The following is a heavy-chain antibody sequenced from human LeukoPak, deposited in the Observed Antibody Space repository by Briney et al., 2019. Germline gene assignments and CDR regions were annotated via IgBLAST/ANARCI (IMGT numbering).Heavy chain of an antibody. CDR3: ARGEYYGSGFPFDY. V-gene: IGHV1-18*04. J-gene: IGHJ4*02. CDR2: IRAYNGNT. D-gene: IGHD3-10*01. CDR1: GYTFTSYG. Sequence: ASVKDSCKASGYTFTSYGISCVRPAPGQGLEWMGWIRAYNGNTNYAQKLQGTVTMTTETSTSTAYMELRSLRSDDTAVYYCARGEYYGSGFPFDYWGQGTLVTVSS.